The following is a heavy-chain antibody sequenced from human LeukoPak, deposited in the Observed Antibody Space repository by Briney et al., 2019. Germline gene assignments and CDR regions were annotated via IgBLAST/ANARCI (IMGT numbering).Heavy chain of an antibody. D-gene: IGHD2-15*01. V-gene: IGHV4-39*01. J-gene: IGHJ5*02. CDR2: VYYSGAT. CDR3: ARLSCSDTICPTLPYNHFDP. CDR1: GGSISSRGFF. Sequence: PSETLSLTCTVSGGSISSRGFFWGWLRQPPGKGPEWIGSVYYSGATYYNSSLKSRVTISVDTSKNHFSLKLSSVTAADTAVYYCARLSCSDTICPTLPYNHFDPWGQGTLVTVSS.